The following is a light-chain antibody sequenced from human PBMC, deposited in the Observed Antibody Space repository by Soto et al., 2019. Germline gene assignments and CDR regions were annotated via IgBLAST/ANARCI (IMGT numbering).Light chain of an antibody. Sequence: DLQMTQSPSSVSASVGDRVTITCRASQYVSEWLAWYQQKPGKAPKPLIYATSNLRSGVPSRFSGSGSGTDFTLTISGLQTEDFATYYCQQTNSFPLTFGGGTKVEIK. CDR2: ATS. J-gene: IGKJ4*01. V-gene: IGKV1-12*01. CDR3: QQTNSFPLT. CDR1: QYVSEW.